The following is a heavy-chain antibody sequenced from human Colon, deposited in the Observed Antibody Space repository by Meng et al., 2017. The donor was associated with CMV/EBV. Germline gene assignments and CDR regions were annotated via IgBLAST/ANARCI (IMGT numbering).Heavy chain of an antibody. D-gene: IGHD1-26*01. Sequence: ASGYTFKSHDINWVRQAPGQGLEWMGWMSPDNGDAGYAPKFQGRLTMTRDTATGTAYMELSTLTSEDTATYFCARASYSGSYHSLGFWGQGSLVTVSS. CDR1: GYTFKSHD. CDR3: ARASYSGSYHSLGF. J-gene: IGHJ1*01. CDR2: MSPDNGDA. V-gene: IGHV1-8*01.